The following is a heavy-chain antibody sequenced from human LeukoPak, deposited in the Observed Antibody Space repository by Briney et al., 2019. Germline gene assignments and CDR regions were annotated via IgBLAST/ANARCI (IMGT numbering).Heavy chain of an antibody. D-gene: IGHD3-9*01. CDR2: INWNGGRT. V-gene: IGHV3-20*04. CDR3: AREKGDILTGYQNYYYYGMDV. Sequence: GGSLRLSCAASGFMFDDYGMSWVRQAPGKGLEWVSGINWNGGRTGYADSVKGRFTISRDNAKNSLYLQMNSLRAEDTALYYCAREKGDILTGYQNYYYYGMDVWGQGTTVTVSS. J-gene: IGHJ6*02. CDR1: GFMFDDYG.